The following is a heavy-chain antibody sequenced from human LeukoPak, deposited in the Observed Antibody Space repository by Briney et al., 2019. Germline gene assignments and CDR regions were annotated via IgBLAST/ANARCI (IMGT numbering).Heavy chain of an antibody. CDR1: GFTFTSSA. V-gene: IGHV1-58*02. Sequence: VASVKVSCKASGFTFTSSAMQWVRQARGQRLEWIGWIVVGSGNTNYAQKFQERVTITRDMSTSTAYMELSSLRSEDTAVYYCAADPDIITRWYFDLWGRGTLVTVSS. J-gene: IGHJ2*01. CDR2: IVVGSGNT. D-gene: IGHD1-14*01. CDR3: AADPDIITRWYFDL.